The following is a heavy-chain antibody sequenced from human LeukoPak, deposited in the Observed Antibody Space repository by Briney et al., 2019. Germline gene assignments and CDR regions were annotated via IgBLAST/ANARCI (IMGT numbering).Heavy chain of an antibody. CDR3: ARERLLGYCSGGNCLDFDY. CDR1: GFTFSDYY. V-gene: IGHV3-11*04. J-gene: IGHJ4*02. D-gene: IGHD2-15*01. CDR2: ISSSGSTI. Sequence: GGSLRLSCAASGFTFSDYYMSWIRQAPGKGLEWVSYISSSGSTIYYADSVKGRFTISRDNAKNSLYLQMNSLRAEDTAIYYCARERLLGYCSGGNCLDFDYWGQGTLVTVSS.